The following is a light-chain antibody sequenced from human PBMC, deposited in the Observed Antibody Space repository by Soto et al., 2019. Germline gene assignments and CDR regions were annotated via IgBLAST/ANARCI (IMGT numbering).Light chain of an antibody. V-gene: IGKV3-15*01. Sequence: EIVLTQSPATLSVSPGERATLSCRASQSVSSYLAWYQQKPGQSPRLLIYGASTRATGVPARFSGSGSGTEFTLTISSLQSEDFAVYYCQQYINLWTFGQGTKVDIK. CDR2: GAS. CDR1: QSVSSY. J-gene: IGKJ1*01. CDR3: QQYINLWT.